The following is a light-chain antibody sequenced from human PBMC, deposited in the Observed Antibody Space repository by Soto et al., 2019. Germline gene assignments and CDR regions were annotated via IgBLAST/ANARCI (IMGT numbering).Light chain of an antibody. Sequence: QSVLTQPASVSGSRGQSITISCTGSSGDLGNYNYVSWYQHHPGKAPKLMIYEVTNRPSGVSNRFSASKSGITASLTISGLQPEDEADYYCSSYTNRSTRVFGSGTKLTVL. V-gene: IGLV2-14*01. J-gene: IGLJ1*01. CDR3: SSYTNRSTRV. CDR1: SGDLGNYNY. CDR2: EVT.